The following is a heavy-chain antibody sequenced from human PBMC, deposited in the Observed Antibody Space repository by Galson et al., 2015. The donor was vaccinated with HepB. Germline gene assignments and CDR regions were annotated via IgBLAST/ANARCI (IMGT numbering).Heavy chain of an antibody. D-gene: IGHD3-16*02. CDR1: GDSVSSNSAA. J-gene: IGHJ6*03. Sequence: CAISGDSVSSNSAAWNWIRQSPSRGLEWLGRTYYRSKWYNDYAVSVKSRITINPDTSKNQFSLQLNSVTPEDTAVYYCARDRHDYVWGSYRVNYYYMDVWGKGTTVTVSS. CDR3: ARDRHDYVWGSYRVNYYYMDV. V-gene: IGHV6-1*01. CDR2: TYYRSKWYN.